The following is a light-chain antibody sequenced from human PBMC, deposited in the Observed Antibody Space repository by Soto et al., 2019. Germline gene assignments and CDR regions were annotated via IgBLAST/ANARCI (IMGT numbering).Light chain of an antibody. Sequence: QSVLTQPPSASWTPGQRVTISCSGSSSNIGSNYVYWYQQLPGTAPKLLIYRNNQRPSGVPDRFSGSKSGTSASLAISGIRSEDEADYYCAAWDDSLSGPVFGGGTKLTVL. J-gene: IGLJ2*01. CDR2: RNN. CDR3: AAWDDSLSGPV. V-gene: IGLV1-47*01. CDR1: SSNIGSNY.